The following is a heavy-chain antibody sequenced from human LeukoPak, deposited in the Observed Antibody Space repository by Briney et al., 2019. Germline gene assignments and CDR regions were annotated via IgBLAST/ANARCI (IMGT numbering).Heavy chain of an antibody. D-gene: IGHD6-19*01. Sequence: AGGSLRLSCAASGFTFSIYSMTWVRQAPGKGLEWVSSISSSGMYIYYADSMKGRLSISRDNVENSPYLQMNSLRAEDTAVYYCAREGIPVNGENYFDYWGQGTLVTVSS. CDR1: GFTFSIYS. CDR3: AREGIPVNGENYFDY. V-gene: IGHV3-21*01. CDR2: ISSSGMYI. J-gene: IGHJ4*02.